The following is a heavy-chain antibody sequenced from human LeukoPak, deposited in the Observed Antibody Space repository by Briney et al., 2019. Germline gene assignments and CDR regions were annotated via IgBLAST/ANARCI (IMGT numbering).Heavy chain of an antibody. Sequence: ASVKVSCKASGYTFTSYDINWVRQATGQGLEWMGWMNPNSGNTGYAQKFQGRVTMTRSTSISTAYMELSSLRSEDTAVYYCARKNHVVAANLPGLGFDPWGQGTLVTVSS. J-gene: IGHJ5*02. CDR3: ARKNHVVAANLPGLGFDP. D-gene: IGHD2-15*01. CDR1: GYTFTSYD. V-gene: IGHV1-8*01. CDR2: MNPNSGNT.